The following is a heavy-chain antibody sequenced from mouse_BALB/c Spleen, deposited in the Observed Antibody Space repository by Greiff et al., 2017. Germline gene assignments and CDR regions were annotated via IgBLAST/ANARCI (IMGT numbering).Heavy chain of an antibody. CDR3: ASYYGWFAY. Sequence: EVMLVESGGGLVQPGGSRKLSCAASGFTFSDYGMAWVRQAPGKGPEWVAFISNLAYSIYYADTVTGRFTISRENPKNTLYLEMSSLRSEDTAMYYCASYYGWFAYWGQGTLVTVSA. CDR2: ISNLAYSI. CDR1: GFTFSDYG. J-gene: IGHJ3*01. D-gene: IGHD1-1*01. V-gene: IGHV5-15*02.